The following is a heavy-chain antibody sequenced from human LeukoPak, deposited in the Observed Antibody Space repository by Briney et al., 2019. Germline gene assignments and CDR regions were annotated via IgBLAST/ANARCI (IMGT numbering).Heavy chain of an antibody. CDR3: ARGGNDFWSGYLS. J-gene: IGHJ4*02. V-gene: IGHV4-39*07. D-gene: IGHD3-3*01. CDR1: SGSISTSNYY. Sequence: SETLSLTCTVSSGSISTSNYYWGWVRQPPGKALEWIGNIFYSGSTYYSPSLKSRVTISLDTSKNQFSLKLSSVTAADTAVYYCARGGNDFWSGYLSWGQGTLVTVSS. CDR2: IFYSGST.